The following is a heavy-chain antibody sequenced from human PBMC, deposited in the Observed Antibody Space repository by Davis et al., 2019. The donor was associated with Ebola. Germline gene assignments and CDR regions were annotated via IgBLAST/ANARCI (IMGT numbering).Heavy chain of an antibody. CDR3: ARGTDGYNPGGYFDS. D-gene: IGHD5-24*01. J-gene: IGHJ4*02. Sequence: GESLKISCKGSGYSFTNYWIGWVRQMPGKGLECMGIMFPGDSDTRYSPSFQGQVTISADKSISTAYLQWSSLKASDTAMYYCARGTDGYNPGGYFDSWGQGTLVTVSS. CDR1: GYSFTNYW. CDR2: MFPGDSDT. V-gene: IGHV5-51*01.